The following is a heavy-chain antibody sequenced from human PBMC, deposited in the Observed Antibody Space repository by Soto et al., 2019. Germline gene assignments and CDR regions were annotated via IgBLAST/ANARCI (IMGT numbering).Heavy chain of an antibody. CDR2: IYYSGST. CDR3: ARAVFGVVIHAFDI. CDR1: GGSISSYY. Sequence: PSETLSLTCTVSGGSISSYYWSWIRQPPGKGLEWIGYIYYSGSTNYNPSLKSRVTISVDTSKNQFSLKLSSVTAADTAVYYCARAVFGVVIHAFDIWGQGTMVTVSS. V-gene: IGHV4-59*01. D-gene: IGHD3-3*01. J-gene: IGHJ3*02.